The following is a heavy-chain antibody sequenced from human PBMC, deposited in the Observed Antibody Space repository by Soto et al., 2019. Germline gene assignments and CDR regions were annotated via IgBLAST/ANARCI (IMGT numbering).Heavy chain of an antibody. Sequence: GGSLRLSCSASVSGFSFTTAWMGWVRQAPGKGLEWVAAINGSGSGKYYADSVKGRFTISKDNAKNTLYLQMNSLRAEDTAVYYCAKRTLLSYFDYWGQGTLVTVSS. CDR3: AKRTLLSYFDY. V-gene: IGHV3-23*01. CDR1: VSGFSFTTAW. CDR2: INGSGSGK. D-gene: IGHD2-15*01. J-gene: IGHJ4*02.